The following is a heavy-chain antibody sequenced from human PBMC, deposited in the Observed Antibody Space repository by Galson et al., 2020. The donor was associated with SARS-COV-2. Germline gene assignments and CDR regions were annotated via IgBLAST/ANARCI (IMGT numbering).Heavy chain of an antibody. J-gene: IGHJ4*02. CDR3: ARLGTRHSGYDKLDY. V-gene: IGHV3-11*04. CDR2: ISSSGSTI. Sequence: NSGGSLRLSCAASGFTFSDYYMSWIRQAPGKGLEWVSYISSSGSTIYYADSVKGRFTISRDNAKNSLYLQMNSLRAEDTAVYYCARLGTRHSGYDKLDYWGQGTLVTVSS. CDR1: GFTFSDYY. D-gene: IGHD5-12*01.